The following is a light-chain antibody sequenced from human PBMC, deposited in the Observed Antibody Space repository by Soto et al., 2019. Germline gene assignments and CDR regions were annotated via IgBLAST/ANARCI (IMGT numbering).Light chain of an antibody. CDR2: VAS. J-gene: IGKJ2*01. CDR3: QQYGSSPT. V-gene: IGKV3-20*01. Sequence: EIGLTQSPGTLSLSPGERATLSCSASQSVSSSYLAWYQQKPVQAPRRLIYVASSRATSIPDRFSGSGSGTAFTLTISRLAPEDFAVYYCQQYGSSPTFGQGTKLEIK. CDR1: QSVSSSY.